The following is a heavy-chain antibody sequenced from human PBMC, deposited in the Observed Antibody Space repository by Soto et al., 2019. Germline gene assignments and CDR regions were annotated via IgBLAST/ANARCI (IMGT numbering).Heavy chain of an antibody. V-gene: IGHV4-39*01. CDR2: IYYSGST. D-gene: IGHD6-13*01. CDR1: GGSISSSSYY. J-gene: IGHJ4*02. CDR3: ARGRLQGVAAARPLDY. Sequence: SETLSLTCTVSGGSISSSSYYWGWIRQPPGKGLEWIGSIYYSGSTYYNPSLKSRVTISVDTSKNQFSLKLSSVTAADTAVYYCARGRLQGVAAARPLDYWGQGTLVTVYS.